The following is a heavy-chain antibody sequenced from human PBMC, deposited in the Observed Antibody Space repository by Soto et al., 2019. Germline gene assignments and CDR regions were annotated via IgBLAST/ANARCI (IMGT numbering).Heavy chain of an antibody. Sequence: SETLSLTCAFYCGSFIGYYWSWIRQPPGKGLEWIGEINHSGSTNYNPSLKSRVTISVDTSKNQFSLKLSSVTAADTAVYYCARGHYDFWSGYRTSFYYYGMDVWGQGTTVTVSS. J-gene: IGHJ6*02. CDR3: ARGHYDFWSGYRTSFYYYGMDV. V-gene: IGHV4-34*01. D-gene: IGHD3-3*01. CDR2: INHSGST. CDR1: CGSFIGYY.